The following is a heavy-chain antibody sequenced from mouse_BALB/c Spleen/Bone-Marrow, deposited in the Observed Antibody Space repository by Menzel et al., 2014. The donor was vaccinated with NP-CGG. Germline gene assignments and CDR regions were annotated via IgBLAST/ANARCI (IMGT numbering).Heavy chain of an antibody. J-gene: IGHJ4*01. CDR1: GSTFTDYY. V-gene: IGHV7-3*02. Sequence: EVKLMESGGGLVQPGGSLRLSCTTSGSTFTDYYMSWVRQPPGKALERLAFIRNKAYGYTTEYSASVRGRFTISRDNSQSILYLQMNTLRAEDSATYYCARFPMDYWGQGASVTVSS. CDR3: ARFPMDY. CDR2: IRNKAYGYTT.